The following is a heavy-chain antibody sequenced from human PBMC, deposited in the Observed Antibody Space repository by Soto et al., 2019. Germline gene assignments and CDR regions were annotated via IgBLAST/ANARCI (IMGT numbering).Heavy chain of an antibody. V-gene: IGHV3-23*01. Sequence: PGGSLRLSCAASGFTFSSYAMSWVRQTPGKGLEWVATICDDGGTKYYADSVKGQFTISRDNSKSTLYLQMNSLRAEDTAVYYCARDGYCSGGSCYSVPVFDYWGQGTLVTVSS. CDR1: GFTFSSYA. J-gene: IGHJ4*02. CDR2: ICDDGGTK. CDR3: ARDGYCSGGSCYSVPVFDY. D-gene: IGHD2-15*01.